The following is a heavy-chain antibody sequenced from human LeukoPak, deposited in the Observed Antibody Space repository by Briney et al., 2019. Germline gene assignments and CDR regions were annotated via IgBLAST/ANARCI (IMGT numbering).Heavy chain of an antibody. J-gene: IGHJ2*01. V-gene: IGHV3-30*18. CDR3: AKNRDRGVPTYYYDSSGSSHFDL. CDR1: GFTFSSYG. Sequence: SGGSLRLSCAASGFTFSSYGMHWVRQAPGKGLEWVAVISYDGSNKYYADSVKGRFTISRDNSKNTLYLQMNSLGAEDTAVYYCAKNRDRGVPTYYYDSSGSSHFDLWGRGTLVTVSS. D-gene: IGHD3-22*01. CDR2: ISYDGSNK.